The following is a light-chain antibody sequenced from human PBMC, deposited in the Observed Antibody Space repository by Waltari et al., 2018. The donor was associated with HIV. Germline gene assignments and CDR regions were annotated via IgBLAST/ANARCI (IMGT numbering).Light chain of an antibody. V-gene: IGKV3-15*01. CDR3: QQYNNWPPAYT. Sequence: EIMMTQSPATLSVSPGDTATPSCRASQSVSTNLAWYQQKPGQAPRLLFYDAPTRATGVPARFSGGGSETEFTLTITSLQSEDFAVYYCQQYNNWPPAYTFGQGTKLEIK. CDR1: QSVSTN. J-gene: IGKJ2*01. CDR2: DAP.